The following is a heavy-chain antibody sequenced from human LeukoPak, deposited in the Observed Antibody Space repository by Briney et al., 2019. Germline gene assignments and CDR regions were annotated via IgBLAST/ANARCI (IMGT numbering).Heavy chain of an antibody. D-gene: IGHD3-9*01. V-gene: IGHV1-69*13. CDR1: EGTFSSYV. J-gene: IGHJ6*03. CDR3: ARSVTDYDILTGPKYYMDV. CDR2: IIPIFGTA. Sequence: SVKVSCKASEGTFSSYVISWCRQAPGQGLDGMGGIIPIFGTANYAQKFQGRVTITADESTSTAYMELSSLRSEDTAVYYCARSVTDYDILTGPKYYMDVWGKGTTVTISS.